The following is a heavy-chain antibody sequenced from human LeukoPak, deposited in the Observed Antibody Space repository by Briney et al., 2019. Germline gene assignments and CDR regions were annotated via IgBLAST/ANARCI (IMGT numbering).Heavy chain of an antibody. D-gene: IGHD3-22*01. Sequence: GGTLRLSCAASGFIFSNYGMSWVRQAPGKGLEWVSAIRGNAGTTYYADSVQGRFTIFRDNSKNMLYLQMNSLRAEDTAVYYCAKDPTDFDSSGQTYFDYWGQGTLVTVSS. CDR1: GFIFSNYG. V-gene: IGHV3-23*01. CDR3: AKDPTDFDSSGQTYFDY. CDR2: IRGNAGTT. J-gene: IGHJ4*02.